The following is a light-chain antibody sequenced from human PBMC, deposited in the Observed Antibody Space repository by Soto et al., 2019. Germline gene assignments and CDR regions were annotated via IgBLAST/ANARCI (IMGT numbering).Light chain of an antibody. Sequence: QSVLTQPASVSGSPGQSITISCTGTSSDFGTYNYVSWYQQHSGKAPKLMIYEVSNRPSGVSNRFSGSKSGNTASLTISGLQAEDEADYYCSAYTSSLTLYVFGSGTKVTVL. CDR3: SAYTSSLTLYV. J-gene: IGLJ1*01. CDR2: EVS. V-gene: IGLV2-14*01. CDR1: SSDFGTYNY.